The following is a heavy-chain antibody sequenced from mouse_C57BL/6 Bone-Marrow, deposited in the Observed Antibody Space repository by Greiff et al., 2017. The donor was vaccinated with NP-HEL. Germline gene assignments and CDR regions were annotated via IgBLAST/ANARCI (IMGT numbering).Heavy chain of an antibody. J-gene: IGHJ2*01. CDR3: TRLITTAADD. D-gene: IGHD1-1*01. Sequence: VQLQQSGAELVRPGASVKLSCTASGFNIKDDYMHWVKQRPEQGLEWIGWIDPENGDTEYASKFQGKATITADTSSNTAYLQLSSLTSEDTAVYYCTRLITTAADDWGQGTTLTVSS. CDR1: GFNIKDDY. CDR2: IDPENGDT. V-gene: IGHV14-4*01.